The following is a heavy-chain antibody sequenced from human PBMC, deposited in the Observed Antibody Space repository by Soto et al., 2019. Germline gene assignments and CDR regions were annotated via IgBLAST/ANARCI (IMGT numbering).Heavy chain of an antibody. CDR3: ARDLTDLLCFDY. D-gene: IGHD3-10*01. V-gene: IGHV4-31*03. CDR2: IYYSGST. J-gene: IGHJ4*02. CDR1: GGSISSGGYY. Sequence: QVQLQESGPGLVKPSQTLSLTCTVSGGSISSGGYYWSWIRQHPGKGLEWIGYIYYSGSTYYNPSLKCRVTISVDTSKNRFSLKLSSVTAADTAVYYCARDLTDLLCFDYGSQGTLVTVCS.